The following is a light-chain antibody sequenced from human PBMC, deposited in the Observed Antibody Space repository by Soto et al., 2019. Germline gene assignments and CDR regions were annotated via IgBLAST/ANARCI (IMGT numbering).Light chain of an antibody. CDR2: DSS. CDR1: QNINVY. J-gene: IGKJ5*01. V-gene: IGKV3-11*01. Sequence: EIVSTQSPASLSLYPGERATLSCRASQNINVYLAWYQQKPGQAPRLLIYDSSNRATGIPARFSGSGSGTDFTLTISSLEPEDFAVYFCQQRSKWPPITFGQGTRLEIK. CDR3: QQRSKWPPIT.